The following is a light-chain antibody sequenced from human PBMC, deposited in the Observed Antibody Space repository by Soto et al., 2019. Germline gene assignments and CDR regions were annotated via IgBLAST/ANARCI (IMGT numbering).Light chain of an antibody. J-gene: IGKJ1*01. V-gene: IGKV3-15*01. CDR2: DAS. CDR3: QQYNNWPRT. Sequence: TVMKLSPATLSVPPGERAPLYCRASQSIRSTLAWFQQKPGQAPRLLIYDASKRATGIPARFSGSGSGTEFTLTISSLQSEDFAVYYCQQYNNWPRTFGQGAKLDIK. CDR1: QSIRST.